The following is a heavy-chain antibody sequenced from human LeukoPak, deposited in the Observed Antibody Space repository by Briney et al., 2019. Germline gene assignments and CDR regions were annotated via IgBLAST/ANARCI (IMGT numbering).Heavy chain of an antibody. CDR1: GGTFSSYA. CDR3: ARSPYDSSGPMDY. Sequence: SVKVSCKASGGTFSSYAISWVRQAPGQGLEWMGGIIPIFGTANYAQKFQGRVTITTDESTSTAYMELSSLRSEDTAVYYCARSPYDSSGPMDYWGQGTLVTVSS. V-gene: IGHV1-69*05. J-gene: IGHJ4*02. CDR2: IIPIFGTA. D-gene: IGHD3-22*01.